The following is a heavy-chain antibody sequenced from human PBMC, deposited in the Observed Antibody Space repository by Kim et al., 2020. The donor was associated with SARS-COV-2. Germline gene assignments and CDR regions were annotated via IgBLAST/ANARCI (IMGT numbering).Heavy chain of an antibody. D-gene: IGHD5-18*01. V-gene: IGHV4-4*02. Sequence: SETLSLTCAVSGGSISGTSWWNWVRQPPGKGLEWIGEIYHTGSTNYNPSLKSRVTMSVDKSRTRFTLKLNSVTAADTALYYCVRVADTFDDWGQGILVTVSS. CDR2: IYHTGST. J-gene: IGHJ4*02. CDR1: GGSISGTSW. CDR3: VRVADTFDD.